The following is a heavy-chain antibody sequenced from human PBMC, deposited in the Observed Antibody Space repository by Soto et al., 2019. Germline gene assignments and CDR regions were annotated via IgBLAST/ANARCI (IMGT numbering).Heavy chain of an antibody. D-gene: IGHD6-19*01. J-gene: IGHJ4*02. V-gene: IGHV1-69*02. CDR3: AAVVGTSAFVGYLEY. CDR2: IIPALGIE. Sequence: QVLLVQSGTEVKKPGSSVKVSCKASGGTFTSFTLNWVRQAPGQGPEWMGRIIPALGIEDYAPKFQGKVTMTADTSTSTAHMEMSSLRSDDTAVYYCAAVVGTSAFVGYLEYRGQGTLVTVSS. CDR1: GGTFTSFT.